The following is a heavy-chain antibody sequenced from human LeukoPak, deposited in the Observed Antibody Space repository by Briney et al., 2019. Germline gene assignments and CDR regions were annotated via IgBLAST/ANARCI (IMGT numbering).Heavy chain of an antibody. V-gene: IGHV3-30*03. Sequence: PGGSLRLSCAASGFTFSSYGMHWVRQAPGKGLEWVAVISYDGSNKYYADSVKGRFTISRDNSKNTLYLQMNSLRAEDTAVYYCATRMGSWGQGTLVTVSS. CDR2: ISYDGSNK. J-gene: IGHJ5*02. CDR3: ATRMGS. CDR1: GFTFSSYG. D-gene: IGHD1-26*01.